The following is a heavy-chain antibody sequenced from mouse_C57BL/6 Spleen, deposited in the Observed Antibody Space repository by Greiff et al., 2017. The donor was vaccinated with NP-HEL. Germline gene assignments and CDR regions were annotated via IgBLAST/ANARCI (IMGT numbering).Heavy chain of an antibody. CDR1: GYTFTSYW. J-gene: IGHJ3*01. D-gene: IGHD1-1*01. Sequence: VQLQQPGAELVKPGASVKTSCKASGYTFTSYWITWVKQRPGQGLEWIGDIYPGSGSTNYNEKFKSKATLTVDTSSSTAYMQLSSLTSEDSAVYYCASYYGSSPAWFAYWGQGTLVTVSA. CDR2: IYPGSGST. V-gene: IGHV1-55*01. CDR3: ASYYGSSPAWFAY.